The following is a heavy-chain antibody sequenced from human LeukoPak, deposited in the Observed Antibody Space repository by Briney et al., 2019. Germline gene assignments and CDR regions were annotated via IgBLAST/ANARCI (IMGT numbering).Heavy chain of an antibody. CDR1: GITFSSYA. D-gene: IGHD3-10*01. V-gene: IGHV3-23*01. J-gene: IGHJ4*02. Sequence: GGSLRLSCAASGITFSSYAMSWVRQAPGKGLEWVSAMSSVTYYADSVKGRFTISRDDSKSTLFLQMNSLRAEDTAVYYCAKAFFSGSGGNHKHFDSWGQGTLVTVSS. CDR2: MSSVT. CDR3: AKAFFSGSGGNHKHFDS.